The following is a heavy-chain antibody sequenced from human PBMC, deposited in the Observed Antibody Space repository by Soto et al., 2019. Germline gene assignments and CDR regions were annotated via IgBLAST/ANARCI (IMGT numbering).Heavy chain of an antibody. J-gene: IGHJ6*03. Sequence: QVQLVESGGGVVQPGRSLRLSCAASGFTFSSYGMHWVRQAPGKGLEWVAVIWYDGSNKYYADSVKGRFTISRDNSKNTLYLQMNSLRAEDTAVYYCARARELGRYYYYYMDVWGKGTTVTVSS. V-gene: IGHV3-33*01. CDR1: GFTFSSYG. D-gene: IGHD3-10*01. CDR3: ARARELGRYYYYYMDV. CDR2: IWYDGSNK.